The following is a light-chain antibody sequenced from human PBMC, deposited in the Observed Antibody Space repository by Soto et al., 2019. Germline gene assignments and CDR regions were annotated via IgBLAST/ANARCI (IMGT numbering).Light chain of an antibody. CDR1: QGVDKY. Sequence: DIQMTQSPSSLSASVGARVIITCRASQGVDKYLAWFQQKPGKAPKSLIYGASRLQSGVPSRFSGSGSGTHFTLTITNLQHEAFATYYCHQYITYPTFGQGTRLQI. J-gene: IGKJ5*01. CDR2: GAS. CDR3: HQYITYPT. V-gene: IGKV1-16*01.